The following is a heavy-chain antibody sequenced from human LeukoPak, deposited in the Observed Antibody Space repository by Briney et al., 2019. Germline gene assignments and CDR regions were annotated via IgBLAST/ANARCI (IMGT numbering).Heavy chain of an antibody. CDR1: GFTFSDYA. D-gene: IGHD1-1*01. Sequence: GGSLRLSCAASGFTFSDYAMHWVRLAPGKGLEWVAVISHDGSIKFSADSVKGRFTISRDNSKNTLYLQMNSLRAEDTAVYYCAREAIGTTKSDDAFDIWGQGTMVTVSS. V-gene: IGHV3-30-3*01. CDR3: AREAIGTTKSDDAFDI. CDR2: ISHDGSIK. J-gene: IGHJ3*02.